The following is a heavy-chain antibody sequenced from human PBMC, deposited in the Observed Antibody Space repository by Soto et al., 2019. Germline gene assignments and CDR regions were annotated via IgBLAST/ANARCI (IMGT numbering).Heavy chain of an antibody. CDR2: IYYSGST. CDR1: GGSISSGDYY. D-gene: IGHD3-3*02. V-gene: IGHV4-30-4*01. CDR3: AREAIFGVVIMWGEAYYGMDV. J-gene: IGHJ6*02. Sequence: SETLSLTCTVSGGSISSGDYYWSWIRQPPGKGLEWIGYIYYSGSTYYNPSLKGRVTISVDTSKNQFSLKLSSVTAADTAVYYCAREAIFGVVIMWGEAYYGMDVWGQGTTVTVSS.